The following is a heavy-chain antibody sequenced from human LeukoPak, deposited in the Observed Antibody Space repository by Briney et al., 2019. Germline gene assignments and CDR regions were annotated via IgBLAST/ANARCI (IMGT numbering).Heavy chain of an antibody. CDR1: GGSISSGSYY. Sequence: SQTLSLTCTVSGGSISSGSYYWRWIRQSAGKGLEWIGRIYTSGSNNYNPALKSRVTISLDTSKNQFSLKLSSVTAADTAVYYCAREEVQYYYYYHMDVWGKGTTVTVSS. CDR2: IYTSGSN. D-gene: IGHD1-1*01. CDR3: AREEVQYYYYYHMDV. J-gene: IGHJ6*03. V-gene: IGHV4-61*02.